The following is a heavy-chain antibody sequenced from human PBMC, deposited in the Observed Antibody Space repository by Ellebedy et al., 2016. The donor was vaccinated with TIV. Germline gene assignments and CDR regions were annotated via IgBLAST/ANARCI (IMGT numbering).Heavy chain of an antibody. CDR3: VRGGPARGSIHPDY. CDR2: IDRDGGGI. CDR1: GFTFSSYW. Sequence: GGSLRLSXAASGFTFSSYWMHWVRQAPGKGPVGVSRIDRDGGGIHHADSVRGRYTISRDNAKNTLYLEMSSLRADDTGVYYCVRGGPARGSIHPDYWGQGTLVTVSS. D-gene: IGHD2-2*01. V-gene: IGHV3-74*01. J-gene: IGHJ4*02.